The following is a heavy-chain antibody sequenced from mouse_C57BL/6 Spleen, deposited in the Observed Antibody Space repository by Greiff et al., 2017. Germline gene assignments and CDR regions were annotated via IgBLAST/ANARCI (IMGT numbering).Heavy chain of an antibody. J-gene: IGHJ2*01. CDR3: ARQLRLASFDY. Sequence: VQLQQSGPELVKPGASVKISCKASGYSFTGYYMNWVKQSPEKSLEWIGEINPSTGGTTYNQKFKAKATLTVDKSSSTAYMQLKSLTSEDSAVYYCARQLRLASFDYWGQGTTVTVSS. D-gene: IGHD3-2*02. CDR1: GYSFTGYY. V-gene: IGHV1-42*01. CDR2: INPSTGGT.